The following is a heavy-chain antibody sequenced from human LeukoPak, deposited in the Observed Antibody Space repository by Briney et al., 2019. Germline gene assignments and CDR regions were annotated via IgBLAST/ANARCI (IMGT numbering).Heavy chain of an antibody. CDR1: GFTFSDYW. V-gene: IGHV3-7*01. J-gene: IGHJ4*02. CDR3: ARHRGWAMGTTYYFDY. Sequence: QTGGSLRLSCAASGFTFSDYWMSWVRPAPGKGLEWVAKLKQDGSEKSYEDSVRGRFTISRDNAKNSLYLQMNILRAEDTAVYYCARHRGWAMGTTYYFDYWGQGTLVTVSS. D-gene: IGHD1-7*01. CDR2: LKQDGSEK.